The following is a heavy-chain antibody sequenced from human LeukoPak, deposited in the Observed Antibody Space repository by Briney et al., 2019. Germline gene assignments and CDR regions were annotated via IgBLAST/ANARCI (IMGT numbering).Heavy chain of an antibody. CDR2: IYYSGTT. V-gene: IGHV4-30-4*01. CDR1: GGSISSGADY. Sequence: SETLSLTCTVSGGSISSGADYWNWIRLPPGKGLEWIGYIYYSGTTYYNPSLKSRVTISVDTSKNQFSLMLSSVTAADTAVYYCARGLTGIDYWGQGTLVTVSS. D-gene: IGHD3-9*01. CDR3: ARGLTGIDY. J-gene: IGHJ4*02.